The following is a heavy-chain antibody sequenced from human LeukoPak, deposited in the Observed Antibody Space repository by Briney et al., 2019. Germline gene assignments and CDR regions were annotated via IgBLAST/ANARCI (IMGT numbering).Heavy chain of an antibody. CDR2: ISGGGEST. Sequence: GGSLRLSCVASEFTFSSHAMNWVRQAPGKGLEWVSSISGGGESTYYADSVKGRFTISRDNSKNTLYLQMNSLRAEDTAVYYCARIEHYYYYGMDVWGQGTTVTVSS. CDR1: EFTFSSHA. CDR3: ARIEHYYYYGMDV. J-gene: IGHJ6*02. V-gene: IGHV3-23*01.